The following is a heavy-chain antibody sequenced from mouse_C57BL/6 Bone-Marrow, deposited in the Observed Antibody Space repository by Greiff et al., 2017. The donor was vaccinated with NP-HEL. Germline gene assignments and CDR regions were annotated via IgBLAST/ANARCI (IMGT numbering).Heavy chain of an antibody. D-gene: IGHD1-1*01. J-gene: IGHJ3*01. Sequence: EVHLVESGGGLVKPGGSLKLSCAASGFTFSDYGMHWVRQAPEKGLEWVAYISSGSSTIYYADTVKGRFTISRDNANNTLFLQMTSLRSEDTAMYYCARPYYYGSSPFAYWGQGTLVTVSA. V-gene: IGHV5-17*01. CDR1: GFTFSDYG. CDR2: ISSGSSTI. CDR3: ARPYYYGSSPFAY.